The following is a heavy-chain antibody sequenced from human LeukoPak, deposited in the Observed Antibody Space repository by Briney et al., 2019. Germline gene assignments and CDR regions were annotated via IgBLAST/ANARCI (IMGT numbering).Heavy chain of an antibody. V-gene: IGHV3-23*01. CDR1: GFTFHNYG. CDR2: ISGSGGSS. CDR3: AKAATYYGPEYLDY. D-gene: IGHD4-17*01. Sequence: GGSLRLSCAAPGFTFHNYGMRWVREAPGKGLEWVSAISGSGGSSYYAKSVKGRFTISRDNSKNTLYLQMHSLRAEDTAVYYCAKAATYYGPEYLDYWGQGTLVTASS. J-gene: IGHJ4*02.